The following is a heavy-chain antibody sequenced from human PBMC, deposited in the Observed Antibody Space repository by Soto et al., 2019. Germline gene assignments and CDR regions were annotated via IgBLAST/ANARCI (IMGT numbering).Heavy chain of an antibody. J-gene: IGHJ4*02. CDR3: AKERDNGADRYYFDY. V-gene: IGHV3-23*01. CDR1: GFTFSSYA. D-gene: IGHD2-8*01. CDR2: ISGGGDSI. Sequence: GGSLRLSWSASGFTFSSYAMTWVRQAPGKGLEWVSAISGGGDSIYYADSVKGRFTISRDQSKNTLYLQMHSLRAEDTAVYLCAKERDNGADRYYFDYWGKGTLVTVSS.